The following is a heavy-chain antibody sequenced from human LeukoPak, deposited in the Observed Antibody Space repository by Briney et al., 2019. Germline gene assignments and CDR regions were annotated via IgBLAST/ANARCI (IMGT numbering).Heavy chain of an antibody. CDR1: GYTFTSYD. CDR2: LNPTNGRT. J-gene: IGHJ6*02. V-gene: IGHV1-8*01. Sequence: ASVKVSCKASGYTFTSYDINWVRQATGQGLEWMGWLNPTNGRTGYAQKFQGRVIMTRNTSISTAYMELSSLTSEDTAVYYCARGRITVFGVITYYYYYYGTDVWGQGTTVTVSS. CDR3: ARGRITVFGVITYYYYYYGTDV. D-gene: IGHD3-3*01.